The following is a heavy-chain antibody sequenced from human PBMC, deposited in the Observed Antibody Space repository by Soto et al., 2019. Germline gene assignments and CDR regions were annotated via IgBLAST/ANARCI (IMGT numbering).Heavy chain of an antibody. D-gene: IGHD6-19*01. CDR1: GGSISSYY. CDR3: ARSRYTSGWWTPPFDY. V-gene: IGHV4-59*01. Sequence: QVQLQESGPGLVKPSESLSLTCAVSGGSISSYYWSWIRQPPGKGLEWIGYIYYSGSTNYNPSLKSRVTISVDASKNQFSLKLTSVTAADTAVYYCARSRYTSGWWTPPFDYWGQGTLGTVSS. J-gene: IGHJ4*02. CDR2: IYYSGST.